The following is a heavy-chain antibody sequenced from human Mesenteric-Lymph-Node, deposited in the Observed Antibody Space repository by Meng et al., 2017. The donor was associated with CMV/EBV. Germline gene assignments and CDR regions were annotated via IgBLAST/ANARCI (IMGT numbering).Heavy chain of an antibody. CDR1: GFSDSTYA. CDR2: ISSGGGST. J-gene: IGHJ2*01. V-gene: IGHV3-23*01. D-gene: IGHD3-16*01. CDR3: VKDGGNTHWYFDL. Sequence: AVSGFSDSTYAMSWVRQAPGKGLEWVSTISSGGGSTFYADAVKGRFTISRDNSKDTLYLQMNRLRAEDTAVYFCVKDGGNTHWYFDLWGRGTLVTVSS.